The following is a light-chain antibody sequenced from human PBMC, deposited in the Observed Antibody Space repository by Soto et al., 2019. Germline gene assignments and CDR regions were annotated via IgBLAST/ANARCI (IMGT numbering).Light chain of an antibody. CDR1: QSISSW. CDR2: DAS. CDR3: QRYNSYSPVWT. Sequence: DIQMTQSPSTLSASVGDRVTITCRASQSISSWLAWYQQKPGKAPKLLIYDASSLESGVPSRFSGSGSGTEFTLTISSLQPDDFATYYCQRYNSYSPVWTFGQGTKVDIK. J-gene: IGKJ1*01. V-gene: IGKV1-5*01.